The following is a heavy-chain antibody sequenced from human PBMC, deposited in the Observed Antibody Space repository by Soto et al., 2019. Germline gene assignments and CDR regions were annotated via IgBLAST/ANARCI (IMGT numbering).Heavy chain of an antibody. Sequence: KFQGRVTITRDTSASTAYMELSSLRSEDTAVYYCARDRGSSWRSYYYGMDVWGQGAAVTVSS. CDR3: ARDRGSSWRSYYYGMDV. J-gene: IGHJ6*02. D-gene: IGHD6-13*01. V-gene: IGHV1-3*01.